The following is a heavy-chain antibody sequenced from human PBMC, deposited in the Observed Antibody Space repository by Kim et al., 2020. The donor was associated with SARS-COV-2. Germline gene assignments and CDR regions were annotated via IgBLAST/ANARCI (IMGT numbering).Heavy chain of an antibody. D-gene: IGHD6-13*01. CDR1: GYTLTELS. CDR2: FDPEDGET. Sequence: ASVKVSCKVSGYTLTELSMHWVRQAPGKGLEWMGGFDPEDGETIYAQKFQGRVTMTEDTSTDTAYMELSSLRSEDTAVYYCATGSQPGGLAAAAYYYYGMDVWGQGTTVTVSS. CDR3: ATGSQPGGLAAAAYYYYGMDV. J-gene: IGHJ6*02. V-gene: IGHV1-24*01.